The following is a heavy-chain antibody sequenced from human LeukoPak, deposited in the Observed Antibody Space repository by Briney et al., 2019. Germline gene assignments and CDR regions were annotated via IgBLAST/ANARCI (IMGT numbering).Heavy chain of an antibody. CDR1: GFTFSRYG. D-gene: IGHD6-19*01. CDR2: ISYDGSNK. J-gene: IGHJ4*02. CDR3: AKDLTSSGWWTDY. V-gene: IGHV3-30*18. Sequence: GRSLTLSCAASGFTFSRYGMHWVRQAPGKGLEWVAVISYDGSNKYYADSVKGRFTISRDNSKNTLYLQMNSLRAEDTAVYYCAKDLTSSGWWTDYWGQGTLVTVSS.